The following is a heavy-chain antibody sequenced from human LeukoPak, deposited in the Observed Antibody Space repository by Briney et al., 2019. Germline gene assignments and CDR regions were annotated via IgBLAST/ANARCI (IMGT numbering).Heavy chain of an antibody. J-gene: IGHJ6*02. CDR2: IYPGDSDT. CDR1: GYSFTSYW. D-gene: IGHD4-17*01. V-gene: IGHV5-51*01. Sequence: GESLQISCKGSGYSFTSYWIGWVRQMPGKGLEWMGIIYPGDSDTRYSPSFQGQVTISADKSISTAYLQWSSLKASDTAMYYCARQDGYDYGDYYGMDVWGQGTTVTVSS. CDR3: ARQDGYDYGDYYGMDV.